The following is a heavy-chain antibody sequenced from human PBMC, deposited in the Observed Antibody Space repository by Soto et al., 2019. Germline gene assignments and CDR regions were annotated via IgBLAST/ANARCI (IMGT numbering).Heavy chain of an antibody. J-gene: IGHJ3*02. CDR2: IIPIFGTA. CDR3: ARPVLLSRYDAFDI. Sequence: ASVKVSCKASGGTFSSYAISWVRQAPGQGLEWMGGIIPIFGTANYAQKFQGRVTITADESTSTAFMELSSLISEDTAVYYCARPVLLSRYDAFDIWGQGTMVTVSS. CDR1: GGTFSSYA. V-gene: IGHV1-69*13. D-gene: IGHD3-10*01.